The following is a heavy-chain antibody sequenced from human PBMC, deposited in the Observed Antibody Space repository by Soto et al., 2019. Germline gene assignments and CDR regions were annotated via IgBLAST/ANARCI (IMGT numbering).Heavy chain of an antibody. Sequence: GGSLRLSCAASGFTFSSYWMSWVRQAPGKGLEWVANIKQDGSEKYYVDSVKGRFTISGDNAKNSLYLQMNSLRAEDTAVYYCARDLTQDYYGSGSYGLWGQGTLVTVSS. CDR3: ARDLTQDYYGSGSYGL. D-gene: IGHD3-10*01. J-gene: IGHJ4*02. V-gene: IGHV3-7*01. CDR2: IKQDGSEK. CDR1: GFTFSSYW.